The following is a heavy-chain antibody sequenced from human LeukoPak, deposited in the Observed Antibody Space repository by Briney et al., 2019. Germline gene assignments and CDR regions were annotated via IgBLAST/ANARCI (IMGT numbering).Heavy chain of an antibody. CDR2: INPNSGDT. D-gene: IGHD1-14*01. CDR3: ARDLPSITEY. V-gene: IGHV1-2*02. Sequence: ASVKVSSKASGYTFTGHYMHWVRQAPGQGLEWMGWINPNSGDTNIVQKFQGRVTMTRDTSISTAYMELSRLRSDDTALYYCARDLPSITEYWGQGTLVSVSS. J-gene: IGHJ4*02. CDR1: GYTFTGHY.